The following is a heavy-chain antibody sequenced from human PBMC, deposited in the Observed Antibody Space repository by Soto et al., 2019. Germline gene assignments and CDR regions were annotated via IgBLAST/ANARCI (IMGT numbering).Heavy chain of an antibody. V-gene: IGHV3-64D*06. Sequence: GVSLRLSCSASGFIFSESTIYWVRQVPGKGLEAISAVSTSGRSTYYADSVKDRFTISRDNSKNTLFIQMGSLRPEDTAIYYCGNQAHGLDGVDFEEWGQGTQVTVSS. J-gene: IGHJ4*02. CDR3: GNQAHGLDGVDFEE. D-gene: IGHD3-16*01. CDR1: GFIFSEST. CDR2: VSTSGRST.